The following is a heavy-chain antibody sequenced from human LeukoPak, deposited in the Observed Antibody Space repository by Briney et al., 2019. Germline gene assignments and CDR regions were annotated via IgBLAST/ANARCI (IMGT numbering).Heavy chain of an antibody. CDR3: ARANMVRGVGSFFDRNWFDP. V-gene: IGHV1-46*01. CDR1: GYTFTNNW. CDR2: ISPTGGST. Sequence: ASVKVSCKAFGYTFTNNWMHWVRQAPGQGPEWMGLISPTGGSTAYAQKFQGRVTLTRDTSISTAYMELSRLRSDDTAVYYCARANMVRGVGSFFDRNWFDPWGQGTLVTVSS. J-gene: IGHJ5*02. D-gene: IGHD3-10*01.